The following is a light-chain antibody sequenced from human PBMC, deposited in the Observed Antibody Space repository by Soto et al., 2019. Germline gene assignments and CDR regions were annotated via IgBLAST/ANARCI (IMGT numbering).Light chain of an antibody. Sequence: DTKMTHSPSALAASVRDRVTITSRASQSISTWLAWYQQKPGEAPKLLIYDASALPRGVPSRFSGSGSVTEFTLTISSLQPDDFATYYCQQYNSYSPLTFGGGTKVDIK. CDR1: QSISTW. CDR3: QQYNSYSPLT. CDR2: DAS. V-gene: IGKV1-5*01. J-gene: IGKJ4*01.